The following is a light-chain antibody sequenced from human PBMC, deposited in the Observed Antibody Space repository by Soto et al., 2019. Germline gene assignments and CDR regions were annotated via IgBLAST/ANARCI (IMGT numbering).Light chain of an antibody. Sequence: ESVLTQSPGTLSLSPGERDTLSCRASQPVYGNSLALYQQKPGQAPSLLIYGTSSRATGIPDRFTGSGSGTDFTLTISRLEPEDFAVYYCQQYHSSPGTFGQGTKVDIK. CDR3: QQYHSSPGT. CDR1: QPVYGNS. J-gene: IGKJ1*01. V-gene: IGKV3-20*01. CDR2: GTS.